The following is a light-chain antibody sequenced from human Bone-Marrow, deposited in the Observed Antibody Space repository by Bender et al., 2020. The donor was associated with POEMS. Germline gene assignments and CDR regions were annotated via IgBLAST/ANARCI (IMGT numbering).Light chain of an antibody. CDR2: KDT. J-gene: IGLJ2*01. V-gene: IGLV3-25*03. CDR1: ALAKHF. Sequence: SSELTQPPSVSVSPGQTAEITCSGDALAKHFTYWYQQKPGQAPVLIIFKDTERPSEIPERFSGSSSGTTVTLTIRGVQAEDEADYYCQSADSSGSYWNFGGVTNLTVL. CDR3: QSADSSGSYWN.